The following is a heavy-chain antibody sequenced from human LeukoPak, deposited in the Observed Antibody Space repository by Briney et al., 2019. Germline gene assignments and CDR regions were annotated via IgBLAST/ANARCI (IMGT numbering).Heavy chain of an antibody. D-gene: IGHD1-26*01. V-gene: IGHV1-2*06. J-gene: IGHJ5*02. CDR2: IDPNDGGT. Sequence: ASVTVSCKASGYTFTGHFIQWVRQAPGQGPEWMGRIDPNDGGTNYAQKFQGRVTMTRDTSISTAYMKLSSLGSDDTAVYYCARGSDSGTPRWFDPWGQGTLVTVFS. CDR1: GYTFTGHF. CDR3: ARGSDSGTPRWFDP.